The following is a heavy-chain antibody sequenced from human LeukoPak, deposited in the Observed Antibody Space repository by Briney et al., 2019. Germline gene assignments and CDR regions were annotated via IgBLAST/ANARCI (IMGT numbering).Heavy chain of an antibody. CDR2: IYYSGST. Sequence: PSETLSLTCTVSGGSSSSSSYYWGWIRQPPGKGLEWIGSIYYSGSTYYNPSLRSRVTISVDTSKNQFSLKLSSVTAADTAVYYCARGRRMVVFAAVTTCWFDPWGQGTLVTVSS. CDR3: ARGRRMVVFAAVTTCWFDP. J-gene: IGHJ5*02. D-gene: IGHD4-17*01. CDR1: GGSSSSSSYY. V-gene: IGHV4-39*07.